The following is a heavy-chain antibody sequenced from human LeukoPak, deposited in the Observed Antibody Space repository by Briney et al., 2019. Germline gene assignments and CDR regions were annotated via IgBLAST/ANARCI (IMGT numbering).Heavy chain of an antibody. CDR1: GFTFSSFA. CDR3: AKMDDDFWSGYFGRNWFDP. D-gene: IGHD3-3*01. J-gene: IGHJ5*02. CDR2: ISGSGDTT. Sequence: GGSLRLSCAASGFTFSSFAMSWVRQAPGKGLEWVSSISGSGDTTYYADSVKGRFTISRDNSKDTLYLQMNSLRAEDTAVYYCAKMDDDFWSGYFGRNWFDPWGQGTLVTVSS. V-gene: IGHV3-23*01.